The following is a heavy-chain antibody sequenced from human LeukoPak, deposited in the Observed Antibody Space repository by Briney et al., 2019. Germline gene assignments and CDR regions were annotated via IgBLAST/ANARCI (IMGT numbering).Heavy chain of an antibody. CDR3: ARSGYGDYENWFDP. CDR2: IYYSGST. Sequence: PSETLSLTCTVSGGFISSSSYYWGWIRQPPGKGLEWIGSIYYSGSTYYNPSLKSRVTISVDTSKNQFSLKLSSVTAADTAVYYCARSGYGDYENWFDPWGQGTLVTVSS. J-gene: IGHJ5*02. D-gene: IGHD4-17*01. CDR1: GGFISSSSYY. V-gene: IGHV4-39*01.